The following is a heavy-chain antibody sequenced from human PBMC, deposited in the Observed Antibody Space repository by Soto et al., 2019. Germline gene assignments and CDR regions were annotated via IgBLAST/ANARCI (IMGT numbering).Heavy chain of an antibody. D-gene: IGHD2-15*01. Sequence: SETLSLTCTVSGGSISPFYWSWVRQPPGKGLEWIGYLYYSGNTNYNPSLKSRVTISVDASKNQVSLRLTSVTAADTAVYYCARVGGVAARTFDYWGQGTVITVSS. CDR3: ARVGGVAARTFDY. CDR1: GGSISPFY. J-gene: IGHJ4*02. V-gene: IGHV4-59*01. CDR2: LYYSGNT.